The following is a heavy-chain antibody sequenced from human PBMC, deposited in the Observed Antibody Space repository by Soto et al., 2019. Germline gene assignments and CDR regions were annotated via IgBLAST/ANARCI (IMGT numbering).Heavy chain of an antibody. V-gene: IGHV3-23*01. J-gene: IGHJ4*02. CDR1: GFTFSSYA. CDR2: ISGSGGST. CDR3: ARLSSGWYFEY. Sequence: EVQLLESGGGLVQPGGSLRLSCAASGFTFSSYAMTWVRQAPGKGLEWVSVISGSGGSTYYADSVKGRFTISRDNSKNTLYLQMNSLRAEDTAVYYCARLSSGWYFEYWGQGTLVTVSS. D-gene: IGHD6-19*01.